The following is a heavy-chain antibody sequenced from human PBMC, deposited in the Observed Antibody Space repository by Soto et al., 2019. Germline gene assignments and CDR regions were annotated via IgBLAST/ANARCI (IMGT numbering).Heavy chain of an antibody. CDR2: ISAYNGNT. D-gene: IGHD2-15*01. CDR3: ARDMGYCSGGSCATDIYYYYGMDV. J-gene: IGHJ6*02. Sequence: QVQLVQSGAEVKKPGASVKVSCKASGYTFTSYGISWVRQAPGQGLEWMGWISAYNGNTNYAQKLQGRVTMTTDTSTSTAYMELRSLRSDDTAVYYCARDMGYCSGGSCATDIYYYYGMDVSGQGTTVTVSS. CDR1: GYTFTSYG. V-gene: IGHV1-18*01.